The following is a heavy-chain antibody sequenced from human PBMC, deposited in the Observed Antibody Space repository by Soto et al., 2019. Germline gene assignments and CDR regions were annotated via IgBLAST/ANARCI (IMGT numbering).Heavy chain of an antibody. Sequence: PSETLSLTCTVSGGSISSYYWSWIRQPPGKGLEWIGYIYYSGSTNYNPSLKSRVTISVDTSKNQFSLKLSSVTAADTAVYYCARVGYCSGGSCHLRPYYYGMDVWGQGTTVTVSS. CDR3: ARVGYCSGGSCHLRPYYYGMDV. J-gene: IGHJ6*02. D-gene: IGHD2-15*01. CDR1: GGSISSYY. CDR2: IYYSGST. V-gene: IGHV4-59*01.